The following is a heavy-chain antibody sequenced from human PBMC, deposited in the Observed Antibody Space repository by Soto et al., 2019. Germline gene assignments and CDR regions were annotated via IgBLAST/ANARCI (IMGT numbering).Heavy chain of an antibody. V-gene: IGHV3-11*01. D-gene: IGHD2-15*01. CDR1: GFTFSDYY. Sequence: GGSLRLSCAASGFTFSDYYMSWIRQAPGKGLEWVSYISSSGSTIYYADSVKGRFTISRDNAKNSLYLQMNSLRAEDTAVYYCARSPRVVVAATGWFDPWGQGTLVTVSS. CDR3: ARSPRVVVAATGWFDP. CDR2: ISSSGSTI. J-gene: IGHJ5*02.